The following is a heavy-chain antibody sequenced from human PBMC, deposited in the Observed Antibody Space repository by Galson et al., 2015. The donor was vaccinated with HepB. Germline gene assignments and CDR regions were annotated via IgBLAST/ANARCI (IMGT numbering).Heavy chain of an antibody. D-gene: IGHD1-26*01. CDR1: GFTFTSSA. CDR3: AAAKSSAVGAKYAFDI. J-gene: IGHJ3*02. V-gene: IGHV1-58*02. Sequence: SVKVSCKASGFTFTSSAMQWVRPARGQRLEWIGWIVVGSGNTNYAQKFQERVTITRDMSTSTAYMELSSLRSEDTAVYYCAAAKSSAVGAKYAFDIWGQGTMVTVSS. CDR2: IVVGSGNT.